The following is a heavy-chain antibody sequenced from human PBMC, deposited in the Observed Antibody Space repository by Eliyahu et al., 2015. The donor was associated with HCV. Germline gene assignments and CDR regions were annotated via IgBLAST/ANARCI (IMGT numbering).Heavy chain of an antibody. J-gene: IGHJ5*02. CDR1: GGSITTYY. CDR2: IXYSGST. Sequence: QVQLQESGPGLVKASETLSLTCTVSGGSITTYYWSWIRQPPGKGLEWIGYIXYSGSTNYXPXLXRRVTISVDTXKXQFSMNLTSVTAADTAVYYCASGGGGIAVAGTGGWFDPWGQGTLVTVSS. D-gene: IGHD6-19*01. CDR3: ASGGGGIAVAGTGGWFDP. V-gene: IGHV4-59*01.